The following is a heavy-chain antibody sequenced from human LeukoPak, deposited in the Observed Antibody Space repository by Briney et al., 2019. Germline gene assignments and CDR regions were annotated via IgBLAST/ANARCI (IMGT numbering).Heavy chain of an antibody. V-gene: IGHV3-48*03. D-gene: IGHD6-19*01. Sequence: GGSLRLSCAASGFTFSSYEMNWVRQAPGKGLEWVSYISSSGSTIYYADSVKGRFTISRDNAKNSLYLQMNSLRAEDTAVYYCARVKDIAVAEYGYWGQGTLVTVS. CDR3: ARVKDIAVAEYGY. CDR2: ISSSGSTI. J-gene: IGHJ4*02. CDR1: GFTFSSYE.